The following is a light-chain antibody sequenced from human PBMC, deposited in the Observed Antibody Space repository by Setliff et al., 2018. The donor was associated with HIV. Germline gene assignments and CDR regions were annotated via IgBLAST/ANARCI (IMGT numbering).Light chain of an antibody. CDR1: TGAVTSNHY. J-gene: IGLJ2*01. Sequence: QAVVTQEPSVTVSPGGTVTLTCGSNTGAVTSNHYPYWFQQKPGQAPRTLIYDTTNKQSWTPARFPGSLLGGKAALTLSGAQPEDEAEYYCLLSYTSSLWLFGGGTKVTVL. V-gene: IGLV7-46*01. CDR2: DTT. CDR3: LLSYTSSLWL.